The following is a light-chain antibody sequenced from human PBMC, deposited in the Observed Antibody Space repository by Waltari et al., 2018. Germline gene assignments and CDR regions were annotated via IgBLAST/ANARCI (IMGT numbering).Light chain of an antibody. CDR3: KQYNSYRS. J-gene: IGKJ1*01. CDR1: QRISRW. Sequence: FQMTQSPSTLSASVGARVDITCRASQRISRWSAWYQQKPGKAPELLIYTKSTVESRVPSRFSGSGSGTEVTLTIAGLEPDDFATYYCKQYNSYRSFGQGTKVEIK. CDR2: TKS. V-gene: IGKV1-5*03.